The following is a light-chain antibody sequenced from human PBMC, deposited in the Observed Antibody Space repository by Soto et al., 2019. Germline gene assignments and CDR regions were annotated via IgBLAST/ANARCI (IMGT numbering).Light chain of an antibody. J-gene: IGKJ1*01. Sequence: EIVVALSPDTLSVSPGEGATLSCRVSQSIRSNLAWYQQRPGQAPRLLMYGASTRADGIPARFTGSGSGTEFTLTISSLQSEDFAVYYCQPYHIWPPWTSGQGTKVDI. CDR2: GAS. V-gene: IGKV3-15*01. CDR3: QPYHIWPPWT. CDR1: QSIRSN.